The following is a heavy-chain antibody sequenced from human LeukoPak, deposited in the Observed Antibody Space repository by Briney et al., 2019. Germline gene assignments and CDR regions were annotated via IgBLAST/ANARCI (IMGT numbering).Heavy chain of an antibody. J-gene: IGHJ4*02. V-gene: IGHV3-7*01. D-gene: IGHD3-10*01. CDR2: IEPDGSGK. CDR3: VTSWVRQERDF. CDR1: GVTVSRDY. Sequence: GGSLRLSCAASGVTVSRDYMSWVRQAPGKGLEWVADIEPDGSGKTYVDSVKGRFTISRDNAQQSLYLQMDTLTAEDTAVYYCVTSWVRQERDFWGQGTLVTVSS.